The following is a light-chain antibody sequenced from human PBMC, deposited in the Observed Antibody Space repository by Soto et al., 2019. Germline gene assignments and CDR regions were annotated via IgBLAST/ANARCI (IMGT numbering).Light chain of an antibody. CDR1: SSDIGGYNY. CDR3: TSYTSTSSTLV. V-gene: IGLV2-14*01. Sequence: QSVLTQPASVSGSPGQSITISCTGTSSDIGGYNYVSWFQQQPGKAPKLMIYEVTNRPSGVSNRFSGSKSGNTASLTISGLQAEDEADYYCTSYTSTSSTLVFGGGTKVTVL. CDR2: EVT. J-gene: IGLJ3*02.